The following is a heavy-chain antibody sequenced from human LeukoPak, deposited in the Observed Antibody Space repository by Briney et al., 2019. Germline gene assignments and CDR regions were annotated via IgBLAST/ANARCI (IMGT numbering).Heavy chain of an antibody. CDR2: INHSGTT. Sequence: KPSETLSLTCAVYGGSFSTYDWNWIRQPPGKGLEWIGEINHSGTTNYNPSLKSRVTISVDTSKNQFSLKLSSVTAADTAVYYCARKLTGAWYFDLWGRGTLVTVSS. J-gene: IGHJ2*01. CDR3: ARKLTGAWYFDL. V-gene: IGHV4-34*01. CDR1: GGSFSTYD. D-gene: IGHD7-27*01.